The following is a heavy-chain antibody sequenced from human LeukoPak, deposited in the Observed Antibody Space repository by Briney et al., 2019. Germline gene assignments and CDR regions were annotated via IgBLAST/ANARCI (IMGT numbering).Heavy chain of an antibody. CDR2: INPNRGVT. CDR1: VYTLTVYY. Sequence: ASVKVSCKASVYTLTVYYMHWVRQAPGQGVEWMGWINPNRGVTNYAQKFQGTVTMTRYTSINTAYMELSRLRSDDPAVYYCARDLGIVVVPAGNFQHWGQGTLVTVSS. J-gene: IGHJ1*01. D-gene: IGHD2-2*01. V-gene: IGHV1-2*02. CDR3: ARDLGIVVVPAGNFQH.